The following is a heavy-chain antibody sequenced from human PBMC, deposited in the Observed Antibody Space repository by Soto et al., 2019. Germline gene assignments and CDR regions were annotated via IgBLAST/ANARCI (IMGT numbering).Heavy chain of an antibody. CDR1: GFTFSGSA. CDR2: IRSKANSYAT. CDR3: TGYSSSWYEGGWASDAFDI. D-gene: IGHD6-13*01. Sequence: PGGSLRLSCAASGFTFSGSAMHWVRQASGKGLEWVGRIRSKANSYATAYAASVKGRFTISRDDSKNTAYLQMNSLKTEDTAVYYCTGYSSSWYEGGWASDAFDIWGQGTMVTVSS. J-gene: IGHJ3*02. V-gene: IGHV3-73*01.